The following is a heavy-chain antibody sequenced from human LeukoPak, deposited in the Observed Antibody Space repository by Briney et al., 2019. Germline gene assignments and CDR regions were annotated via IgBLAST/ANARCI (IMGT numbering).Heavy chain of an antibody. CDR3: ARDLGVAALDN. CDR2: INTDGSTT. J-gene: IGHJ4*02. Sequence: GGSLRLSCAASGFTFSSYWMHWVCQAPGKGLVWVSRINTDGSTTSYADSVKGRFTISRDNAKNTLYLQMNSLRAEETAVYYCARDLGVAALDNWGQGTLVTVSS. V-gene: IGHV3-74*01. CDR1: GFTFSSYW. D-gene: IGHD6-19*01.